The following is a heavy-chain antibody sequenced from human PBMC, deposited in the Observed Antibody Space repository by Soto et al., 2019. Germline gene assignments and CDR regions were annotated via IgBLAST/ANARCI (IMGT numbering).Heavy chain of an antibody. V-gene: IGHV3-23*01. CDR1: GFTFSSYA. Sequence: GGSLRLSCAASGFTFSSYAMSWVRQAPGKGLEWVSAISGSGGSTYYADSVKGRFTISRDNSKNTLYLQMNSLRAEDTAVYYCAKDQYCSRKNCGFDPWGQGTRVSVSS. D-gene: IGHD2-2*01. CDR3: AKDQYCSRKNCGFDP. J-gene: IGHJ5*02. CDR2: ISGSGGST.